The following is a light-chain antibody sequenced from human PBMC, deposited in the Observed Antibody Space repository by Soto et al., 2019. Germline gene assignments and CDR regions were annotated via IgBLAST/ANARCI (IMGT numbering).Light chain of an antibody. CDR2: EVN. CDR3: SLYASSSTVA. Sequence: QSALTQPPSVSASPGQSVTIPCTATSSDVGAYNRVSWYQQYPGTPPKLMISEVNNRPSGVPDRFSGSKSGNTASLTISGLQCEDQGDYYCSLYASSSTVAFGGGTKLTFL. CDR1: SSDVGAYNR. V-gene: IGLV2-18*01. J-gene: IGLJ2*01.